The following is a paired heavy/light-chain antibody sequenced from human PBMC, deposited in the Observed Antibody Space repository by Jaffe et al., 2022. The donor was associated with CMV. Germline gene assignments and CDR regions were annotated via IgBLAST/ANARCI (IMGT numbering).Heavy chain of an antibody. CDR2: IYYSGST. V-gene: IGHV4-39*01. CDR1: GGSISSSSYY. CDR3: ARHIPLDGYNYSGFGTSAYYFDY. J-gene: IGHJ4*02. Sequence: QLQLQESGPGLVKPSETLSLTCTVSGGSISSSSYYWGWIRQPPGKGLEWIGSIYYSGSTYYNPSLKSRVTISVDTSKNQFSLKLSSVTAADTAVYYCARHIPLDGYNYSGFGTSAYYFDYWGQGTLVTVSS. D-gene: IGHD5-12*01.
Light chain of an antibody. Sequence: SYVLTQPPSVSVAPGKTARITCGGNNIGSKSVHWYQQKPGQAPVLVIYYDSDRPSGIPERFSGSNSGNTATLTISRVEAGDEADYYCQVWDSSSDHGVFGGGTKLTVL. V-gene: IGLV3-21*04. CDR1: NIGSKS. J-gene: IGLJ3*02. CDR2: YDS. CDR3: QVWDSSSDHGV.